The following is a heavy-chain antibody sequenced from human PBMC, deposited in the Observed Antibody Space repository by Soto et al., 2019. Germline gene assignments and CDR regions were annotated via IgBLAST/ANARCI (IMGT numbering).Heavy chain of an antibody. CDR2: INPNSGGT. CDR3: ARDRIAEGSTDAFDI. D-gene: IGHD6-13*01. Sequence: ASVKVSRKASVYTFTSYYMHRVRQAPGQGLEWMGWINPNSGGTNYAQKFQGWVTMTRDTSISTAYMGLSRLRSDDTAVYYCARDRIAEGSTDAFDIWGQGTMVTVSS. CDR1: VYTFTSYY. J-gene: IGHJ3*02. V-gene: IGHV1-2*04.